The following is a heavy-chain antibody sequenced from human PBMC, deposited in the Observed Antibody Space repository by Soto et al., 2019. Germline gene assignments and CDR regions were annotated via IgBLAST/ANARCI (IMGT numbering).Heavy chain of an antibody. CDR3: ERHSGHFDFWKYYYYSMDV. CDR1: GGSISSYY. V-gene: IGHV4-59*08. J-gene: IGHJ6*03. CDR2: IYYSGST. D-gene: IGHD3-3*01. Sequence: PSETLSLTCTVSGGSISSYYWSWIRQPPGKGLEWIGYIYYSGSTNYNPSLKSRVTISVDTSKNQFSLKLSSVTAANTAVYYCERHSGHFDFWKYYYYSMDVWGKGTTVTVSS.